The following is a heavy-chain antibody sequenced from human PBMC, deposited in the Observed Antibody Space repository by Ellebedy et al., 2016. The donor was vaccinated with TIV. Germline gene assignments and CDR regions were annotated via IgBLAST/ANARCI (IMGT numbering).Heavy chain of an antibody. CDR2: INPNSGDT. CDR3: ARSSGSYYPYYFDY. CDR1: GYTFTAYY. Sequence: ASVKVSCKASGYTFTAYYMHWVRQAPGKGLEWMGWINPNSGDTNYAQKFQGWVTMTRDTSISSVYMELSRLRSDDTAVYYCARSSGSYYPYYFDYWGQGTLVTVSS. J-gene: IGHJ4*02. V-gene: IGHV1-2*04. D-gene: IGHD1-26*01.